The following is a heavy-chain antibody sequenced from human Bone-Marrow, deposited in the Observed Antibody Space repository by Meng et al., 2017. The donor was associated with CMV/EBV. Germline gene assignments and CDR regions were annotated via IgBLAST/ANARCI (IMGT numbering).Heavy chain of an antibody. J-gene: IGHJ4*02. CDR3: ARDVLSYDSSGYYYLPFDY. CDR1: GDSVSSNSAA. D-gene: IGHD3-22*01. V-gene: IGHV6-1*01. CDR2: TYYRSKWYN. Sequence: SQTLSLTCAISGDSVSSNSAAWNWIRQSPSRGLEWLGRTYYRSKWYNDYAVSVKSRITINPDTSKNQFSLQLNSVTPEDTAVYYCARDVLSYDSSGYYYLPFDYWGQGTLVTVPS.